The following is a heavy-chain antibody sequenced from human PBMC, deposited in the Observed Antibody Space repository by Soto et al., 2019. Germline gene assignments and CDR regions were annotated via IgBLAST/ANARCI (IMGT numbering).Heavy chain of an antibody. J-gene: IGHJ4*02. D-gene: IGHD3-22*01. V-gene: IGHV3-30*18. Sequence: TGGSLRLSCAASGFTFSSYGMHWVRQAPGKGLEWVAVISYDGSNKYYADSVKGRFTISRDNSKNTLYLQMNSLRAEDTAVYYCAKDTCGYGYYYDSSGYCALAYWGQGTLDTVSS. CDR3: AKDTCGYGYYYDSSGYCALAY. CDR1: GFTFSSYG. CDR2: ISYDGSNK.